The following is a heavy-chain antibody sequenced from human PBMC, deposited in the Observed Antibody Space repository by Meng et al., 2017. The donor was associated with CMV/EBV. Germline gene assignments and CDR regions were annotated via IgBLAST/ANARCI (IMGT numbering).Heavy chain of an antibody. CDR2: TYYRSKWYN. D-gene: IGHD1-26*01. CDR3: ARDHGVGATYYYYNGMDV. J-gene: IGHJ6*02. V-gene: IGHV6-1*01. CDR1: GDSVSSNGAA. Sequence: QIPSHTRAIPGDSVSSNGAAWNWTRQSPGTGLEWLGRTYYRSKWYNDYAVSVKSRIAINPDTPKNQFSLQLNSVTPEDTAVYYCARDHGVGATYYYYNGMDVWGQGTTVTVSS.